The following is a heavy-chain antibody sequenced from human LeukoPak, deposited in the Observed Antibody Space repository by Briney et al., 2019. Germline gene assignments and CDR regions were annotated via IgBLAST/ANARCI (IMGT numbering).Heavy chain of an antibody. V-gene: IGHV3-7*01. CDR2: IRSDETER. Sequence: GGSLRLSCAASGFTFGDYWMSRVRQAPGKGLEWVANIRSDETERFYMDSVKGRFTISRDNSKNTLYLQMNSLRAEDTAVYYCAKDFVVPAAADWFDPWGQGTLVTVSS. CDR3: AKDFVVPAAADWFDP. J-gene: IGHJ5*02. CDR1: GFTFGDYW. D-gene: IGHD2-2*01.